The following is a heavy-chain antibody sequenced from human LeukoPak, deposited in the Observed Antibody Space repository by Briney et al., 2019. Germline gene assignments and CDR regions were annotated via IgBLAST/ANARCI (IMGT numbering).Heavy chain of an antibody. J-gene: IGHJ4*02. CDR3: ARGWLAD. CDR2: MNPKSGNT. V-gene: IGHV1-8*02. CDR1: GYSFSNTD. Sequence: ASVKVSCKASGYSFSNTDMSWVRQASGQGLEWMGWMNPKSGNTGYAQKFQGRVTLTRDTSINTAYVELSSLTSDDTAVYYCARGWLADWGQGTLVTVSS. D-gene: IGHD5-12*01.